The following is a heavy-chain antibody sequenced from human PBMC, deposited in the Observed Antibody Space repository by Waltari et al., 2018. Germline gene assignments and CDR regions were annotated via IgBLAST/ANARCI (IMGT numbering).Heavy chain of an antibody. CDR1: GGSISSSSYY. Sequence: QLQLQESGPGLVKPSETLSLTCTVSGGSISSSSYYWGWIRQPPGKGLEWIGSIYYSGSTYYNPSLKSRVTISVDTSKNQFSLKLSSVTAADTAVYYCASSRDGYNRGFDYWGQGTLVTVSS. CDR2: IYYSGST. J-gene: IGHJ4*02. CDR3: ASSRDGYNRGFDY. D-gene: IGHD5-12*01. V-gene: IGHV4-39*07.